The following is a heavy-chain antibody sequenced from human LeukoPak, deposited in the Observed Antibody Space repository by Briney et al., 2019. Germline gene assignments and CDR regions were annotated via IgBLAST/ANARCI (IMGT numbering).Heavy chain of an antibody. V-gene: IGHV4-34*01. J-gene: IGHJ3*02. Sequence: SETLSLTCAVYGGSFSGYYWSWIRQPPGKGLEWIGEINHSGSTNYNPSLKSRVTISVDTSKNQFSLKLSSVTAADTAVYYCARHRKSYYYDSSGYYQHDAFDIWGQGTMVTVSS. D-gene: IGHD3-22*01. CDR3: ARHRKSYYYDSSGYYQHDAFDI. CDR1: GGSFSGYY. CDR2: INHSGST.